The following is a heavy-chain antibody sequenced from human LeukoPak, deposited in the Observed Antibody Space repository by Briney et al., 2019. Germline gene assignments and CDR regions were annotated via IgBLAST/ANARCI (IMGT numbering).Heavy chain of an antibody. CDR3: ARGPPSLFGDPAPDY. D-gene: IGHD3-10*02. J-gene: IGHJ4*02. Sequence: HGESLKISCKGSGYSFTSYWIGWVRQMPGKGLEWMGIIYPGDSDTRYSPSFQGQVTISADKSISTAYLQWSSLKASDTAMYYCARGPPSLFGDPAPDYWGQGTLVTVSS. CDR1: GYSFTSYW. V-gene: IGHV5-51*01. CDR2: IYPGDSDT.